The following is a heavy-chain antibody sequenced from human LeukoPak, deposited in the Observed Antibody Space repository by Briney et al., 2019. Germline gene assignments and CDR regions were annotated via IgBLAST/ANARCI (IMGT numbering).Heavy chain of an antibody. CDR3: ARGGGDYEDPSDI. V-gene: IGHV3-48*03. D-gene: IGHD4-17*01. CDR2: ISSSGSTI. Sequence: GGSLRLSCAASGVTFSGYEMNWVRQAPGKGLEWVSYISSSGSTIYYADSVKGRFTISRDNAKNSLYLQMNSLRAEDTAVYYCARGGGDYEDPSDIWGQGTMVTVSS. CDR1: GVTFSGYE. J-gene: IGHJ3*02.